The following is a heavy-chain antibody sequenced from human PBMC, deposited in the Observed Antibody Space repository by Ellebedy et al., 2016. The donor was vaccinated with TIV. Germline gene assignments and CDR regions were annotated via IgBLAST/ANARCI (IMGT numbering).Heavy chain of an antibody. Sequence: SETLSLXXTVSGGSVSSDSYYWSWIRQPPGKGLEWIGYIYYSGSTNYNPSLKSRVTISVDTSKNQFSLKLSSVTAADTAVYYCARGYSGRKGIEYGMDVWGQGTTVTVSS. V-gene: IGHV4-61*01. CDR2: IYYSGST. D-gene: IGHD1-26*01. J-gene: IGHJ6*02. CDR3: ARGYSGRKGIEYGMDV. CDR1: GGSVSSDSYY.